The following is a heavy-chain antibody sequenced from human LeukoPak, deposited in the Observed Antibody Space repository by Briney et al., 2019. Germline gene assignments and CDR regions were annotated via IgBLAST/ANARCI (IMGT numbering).Heavy chain of an antibody. CDR2: INPNSGGT. J-gene: IGHJ4*02. Sequence: YMHWVRQAPGQGLEGMGWINPNSGGTKYAQKFQGRVTMTRDTSISTAYMELSRLRSDDTAVYYCARRGDGYKPFDYWGQGTLVTVSS. D-gene: IGHD5-24*01. CDR1: Y. V-gene: IGHV1-2*02. CDR3: ARRGDGYKPFDY.